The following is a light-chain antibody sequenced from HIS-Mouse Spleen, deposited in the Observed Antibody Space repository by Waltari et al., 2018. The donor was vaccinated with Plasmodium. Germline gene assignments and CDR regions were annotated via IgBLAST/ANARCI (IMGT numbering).Light chain of an antibody. J-gene: IGLJ3*02. CDR3: YSTDSSGNHRV. CDR1: ALPKKY. Sequence: SYELTQPPSVPVSPGQTARITCSGDALPKKYAYWYQQKSGQAPVLVIYEDSKRPSGIPDRFSGSSSGTMATLTICGAQVEDEADYYCYSTDSSGNHRVFGGGTKLTVL. CDR2: EDS. V-gene: IGLV3-10*01.